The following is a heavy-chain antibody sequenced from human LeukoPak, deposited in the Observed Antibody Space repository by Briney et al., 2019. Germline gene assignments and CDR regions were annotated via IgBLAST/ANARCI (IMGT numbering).Heavy chain of an antibody. CDR3: ARVVSDYYDSSGLFDY. Sequence: GGSLRLSCEASGFTFSSYGMHWVRQAPGKGLEWVAVIAYDGSNKYYGDSVKGRFTISRDNSKNTLYLQMNSLRAEDTAVYYCARVVSDYYDSSGLFDYWGQGTLVTVSS. CDR2: IAYDGSNK. J-gene: IGHJ4*02. D-gene: IGHD3-22*01. CDR1: GFTFSSYG. V-gene: IGHV3-30*03.